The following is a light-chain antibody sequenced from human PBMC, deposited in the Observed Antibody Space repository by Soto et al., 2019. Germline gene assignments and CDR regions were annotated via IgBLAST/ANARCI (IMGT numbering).Light chain of an antibody. CDR1: QSVRSN. V-gene: IGKV3-15*01. J-gene: IGKJ1*01. CDR3: QQYNDWWT. Sequence: KVMTQSPVTLSVSPGERATLSCRASQSVRSNLAWYQQKPGQAPRLLIYGATTRATGIPARFSGSGSGTEFTLTISSLQSEDFAVYYCQQYNDWWTFGQGTKVDIK. CDR2: GAT.